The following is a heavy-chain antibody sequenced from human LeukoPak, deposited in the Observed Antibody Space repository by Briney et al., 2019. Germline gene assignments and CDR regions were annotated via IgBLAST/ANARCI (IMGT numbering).Heavy chain of an antibody. CDR3: AKGAGGFSYYNWFDP. CDR1: GGSISSGSYY. J-gene: IGHJ5*02. V-gene: IGHV4-39*07. Sequence: SETLSLTCTVSGGSISSGSYYWGWIRQPPGKGLEWIGSIYYSGTTHYNPSLESRVTISVDTSKNQFSLKLASVTAADTAIYYCAKGAGGFSYYNWFDPWGQGTLVTVSS. CDR2: IYYSGTT. D-gene: IGHD5-18*01.